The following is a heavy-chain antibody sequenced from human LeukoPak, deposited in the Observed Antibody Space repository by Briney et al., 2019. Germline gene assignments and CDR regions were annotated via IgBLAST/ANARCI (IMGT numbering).Heavy chain of an antibody. V-gene: IGHV3-48*04. CDR1: GFTFSSYS. CDR3: SRDPRPCDY. Sequence: PGGSLRLSCAASGFTFSSYSMNWVRQAPGKGLEWVSYISSSSSTIYYADSVKGRFTISRDNAKNSLYLQMNSLRAEDTAVYYCSRDPRPCDYWGQGTLVTVSS. J-gene: IGHJ4*02. CDR2: ISSSSSTI.